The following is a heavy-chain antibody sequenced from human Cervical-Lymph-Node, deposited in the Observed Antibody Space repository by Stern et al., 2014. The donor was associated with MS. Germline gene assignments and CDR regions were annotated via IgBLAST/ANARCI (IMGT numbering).Heavy chain of an antibody. CDR2: IYHSGST. CDR3: ARNGGNYSFDY. J-gene: IGHJ4*02. D-gene: IGHD4-23*01. V-gene: IGHV4-4*02. CDR1: GGSISSGYW. Sequence: QVKLQESGQGLVKPSGTLALTCAVSGGSISSGYWWGWVRQHPGKGLEWIGEIYHSGSTNYTQYLKSRVNLSVATSKNHLTLQMNSVNAADTAVYYCARNGGNYSFDYWGQGTLVAVSS.